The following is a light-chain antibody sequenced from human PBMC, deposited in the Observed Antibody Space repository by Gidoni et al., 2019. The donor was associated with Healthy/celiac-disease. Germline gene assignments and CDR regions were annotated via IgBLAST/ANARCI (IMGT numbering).Light chain of an antibody. Sequence: QPVLPPPPSASGTPGQRVTISCSGSSSNIVSNYVYWYQQLPRTAPKLLIYRNNPRPSGVPDRFSGSKSGTSASLAISGLRSEDEADYYCAAWDDSLSGVFGGGTKLTVL. CDR2: RNN. CDR1: SSNIVSNY. CDR3: AAWDDSLSGV. J-gene: IGLJ2*01. V-gene: IGLV1-47*01.